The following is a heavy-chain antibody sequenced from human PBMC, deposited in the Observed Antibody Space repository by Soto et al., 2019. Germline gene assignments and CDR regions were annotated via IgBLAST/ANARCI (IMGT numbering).Heavy chain of an antibody. CDR1: GFTFSDYY. D-gene: IGHD3-22*01. Sequence: QVQLVESGGGLVKPGAPLRLSCTASGFTFSDYYMSWIRQAPGKGLEWISHISDRATTMYYADSVKGRFTISRDNARKSLFLHMTSLIAEDTAVYYCARDTAFISSGLFTPWGQGTLVTVSS. CDR2: ISDRATTM. CDR3: ARDTAFISSGLFTP. J-gene: IGHJ5*02. V-gene: IGHV3-11*01.